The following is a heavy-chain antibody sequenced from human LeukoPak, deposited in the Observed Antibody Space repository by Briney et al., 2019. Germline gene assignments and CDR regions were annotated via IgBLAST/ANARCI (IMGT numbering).Heavy chain of an antibody. Sequence: GSSVKVSCKASGGTFSSYAISWVRQAPGQGLEWKGRIIPIFGIANYAQKFQGRVTITADKSTSTAYMELSSLRSEDTAVYYCARVSSGWYLPYYYGMDVWGQGTTVTVSS. CDR3: ARVSSGWYLPYYYGMDV. D-gene: IGHD6-19*01. V-gene: IGHV1-69*04. CDR2: IIPIFGIA. CDR1: GGTFSSYA. J-gene: IGHJ6*02.